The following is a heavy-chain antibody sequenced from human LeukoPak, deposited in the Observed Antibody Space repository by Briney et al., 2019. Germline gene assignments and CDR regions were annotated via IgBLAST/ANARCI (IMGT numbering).Heavy chain of an antibody. CDR3: ASEDRYTSYYYYGMDV. CDR2: IWYDGSNK. J-gene: IGHJ6*02. CDR1: GFTFSSHG. Sequence: GRSLRLSCAASGFTFSSHGMHWVRQAPGKGLEWVAVIWYDGSNKYYADSVKGRFTISRDNSKNTLYLQMNSLRAEDTAVYYCASEDRYTSYYYYGMDVWGQGTTVTVSS. D-gene: IGHD1-1*01. V-gene: IGHV3-33*01.